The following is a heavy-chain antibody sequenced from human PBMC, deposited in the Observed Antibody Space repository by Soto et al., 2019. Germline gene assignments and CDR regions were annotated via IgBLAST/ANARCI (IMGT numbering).Heavy chain of an antibody. J-gene: IGHJ5*01. Sequence: GGSLRLSCAASGFIFRNAWMSWVRQAPGKGLEWVGRIKSKSSGGTTDYAAPVEGRVTITRDDSKSILYLQMTSLTVEDTAVYFCTSEKGWRQSPLDSWGQGALVTVSS. CDR3: TSEKGWRQSPLDS. D-gene: IGHD4-4*01. CDR1: GFIFRNAW. V-gene: IGHV3-15*01. CDR2: IKSKSSGGTT.